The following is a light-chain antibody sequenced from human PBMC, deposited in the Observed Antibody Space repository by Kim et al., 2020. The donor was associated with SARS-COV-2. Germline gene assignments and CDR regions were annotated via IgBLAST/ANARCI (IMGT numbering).Light chain of an antibody. J-gene: IGLJ2*01. CDR2: EDN. CDR3: QSYDSSNQV. V-gene: IGLV6-57*03. CDR1: RGRLASNY. Sequence: TLPISRTRGRGRLASNYVQWYQQRPGSAPTTVIYEDNQRPSGVPDRFSGSIDSSSNSASLTISGLKTEDEADYYCQSYDSSNQVFGGGTQLTVL.